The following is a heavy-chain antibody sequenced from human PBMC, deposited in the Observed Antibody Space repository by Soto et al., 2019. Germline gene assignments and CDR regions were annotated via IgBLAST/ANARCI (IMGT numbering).Heavy chain of an antibody. CDR3: AKVRADYYYGSGPFDY. J-gene: IGHJ4*02. V-gene: IGHV3-30*18. CDR1: GFTFSSYG. D-gene: IGHD3-10*01. Sequence: QVQLVESGGGVVQPGRSLRLSCAASGFTFSSYGMHWVRQAPGKGLEWVALISSDGSNKYYADSVKGRFTISRDNSKNTLYLQMNTLRAEYTAVYYCAKVRADYYYGSGPFDYWGQGTLVTVSS. CDR2: ISSDGSNK.